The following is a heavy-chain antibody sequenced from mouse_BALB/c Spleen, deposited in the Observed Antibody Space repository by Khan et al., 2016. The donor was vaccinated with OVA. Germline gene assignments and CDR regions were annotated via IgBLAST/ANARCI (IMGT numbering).Heavy chain of an antibody. CDR3: ARAYYRYDGYYAMDY. Sequence: VELVESGPGLVAPSQSLSITCTVSGFSLSRYNIHWVRQHPGKGLEWLGMIWGGGTTDYNSTLKSRLSISKDNSTSQVFLEMNSLQTEDTAMYYCARAYYRYDGYYAMDYWGQGTSVTVSS. J-gene: IGHJ4*01. CDR2: IWGGGTT. D-gene: IGHD2-14*01. CDR1: GFSLSRYN. V-gene: IGHV2-6-4*01.